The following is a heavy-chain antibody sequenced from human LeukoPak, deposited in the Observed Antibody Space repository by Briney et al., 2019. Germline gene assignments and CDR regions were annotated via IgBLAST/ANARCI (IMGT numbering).Heavy chain of an antibody. D-gene: IGHD4-17*01. CDR2: IIPIFGTA. CDR3: ARDTDYYYGMDV. Sequence: ASVKVSCKASGGTFSSYASSWVRQAPGQALEWMGGIIPIFGTANYAQKFQGRVTITADESTSTAYMELSSLRSEDTAVYYCARDTDYYYGMDVWGQGITVTVSS. V-gene: IGHV1-69*13. J-gene: IGHJ6*02. CDR1: GGTFSSYA.